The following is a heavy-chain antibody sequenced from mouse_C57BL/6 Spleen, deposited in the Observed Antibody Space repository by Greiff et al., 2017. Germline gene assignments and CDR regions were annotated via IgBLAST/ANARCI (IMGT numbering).Heavy chain of an antibody. CDR2: IDPETGGT. CDR3: SRIYYGNFDY. V-gene: IGHV1-15*01. Sequence: QVQLQQSGAELVRPGASVTLSCKASGYTFTDYEMHWVKQTPVHGLEWIGAIDPETGGTAYNQKFKGKATLTADKSSSTAYMELSSLTSEDAAVYYYSRIYYGNFDYWGQGTTVTVSA. CDR1: GYTFTDYE. J-gene: IGHJ2*01. D-gene: IGHD2-1*01.